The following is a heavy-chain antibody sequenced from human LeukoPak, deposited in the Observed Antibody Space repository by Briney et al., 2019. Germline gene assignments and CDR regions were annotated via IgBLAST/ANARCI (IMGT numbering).Heavy chain of an antibody. J-gene: IGHJ4*02. CDR2: IYPGDSDT. D-gene: IGHD3-22*01. V-gene: IGHV5-51*01. CDR1: GYSFTTYW. CDR3: ARSNYYDGYTNY. Sequence: NRGESLKISCRGSGYSFTTYWIAWVRQMPGKGLEWMGIIYPGDSDTRYSPSFQGQVTISADKSISTAYLQWSSLKASDTAMYYCARSNYYDGYTNYWGQGSQLSVSS.